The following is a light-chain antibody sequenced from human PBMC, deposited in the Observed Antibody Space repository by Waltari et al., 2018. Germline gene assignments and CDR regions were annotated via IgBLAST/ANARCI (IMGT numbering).Light chain of an antibody. J-gene: IGKJ5*01. CDR1: QSVSSY. Sequence: EIVLTQSPATLSLSPRARATLSCRASQSVSSYLAWYQQKPGQAPRLLIYDASNRATGIPARFSGSGSGTDFTLTISSLEPEDFAVYYCQQRSNWPPITFGQGTRLEIK. CDR3: QQRSNWPPIT. V-gene: IGKV3-11*01. CDR2: DAS.